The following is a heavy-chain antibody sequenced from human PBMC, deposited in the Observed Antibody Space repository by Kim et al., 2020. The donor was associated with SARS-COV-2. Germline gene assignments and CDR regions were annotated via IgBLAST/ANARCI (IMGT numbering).Heavy chain of an antibody. Sequence: KNNGTDTLYADYGRGRFTTSRDNDKNTVYLQLNSLGAEDTAVYYCTTVFEYWGQGTLVIVSS. CDR2: KNNGTDT. V-gene: IGHV3-74*01. CDR3: TTVFEY. J-gene: IGHJ4*02.